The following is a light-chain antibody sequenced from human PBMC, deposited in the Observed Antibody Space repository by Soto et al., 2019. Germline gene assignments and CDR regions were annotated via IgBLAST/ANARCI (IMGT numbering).Light chain of an antibody. CDR1: QDIAIY. J-gene: IGKJ1*01. CDR2: AAS. Sequence: QLTQSPSSLSASVGDRVTITCRASQDIAIYLAWYQQKPGKAPKLLIYAASTLQSGVPSRFSGSGSGTDFTLTISCLQSEDFATYYCQQYYSFPWTFGQGTKVDIK. CDR3: QQYYSFPWT. V-gene: IGKV1-9*01.